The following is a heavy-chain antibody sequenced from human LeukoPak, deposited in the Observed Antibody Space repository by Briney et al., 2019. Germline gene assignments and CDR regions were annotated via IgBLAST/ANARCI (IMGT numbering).Heavy chain of an antibody. CDR3: ARADGSGSYSPYFDY. CDR2: ISSSGSTI. CDR1: GFTFSDYY. V-gene: IGHV3-11*01. D-gene: IGHD3-10*01. J-gene: IGHJ4*02. Sequence: GGSLRLSCAASGFTFSDYYMSWIRQAPGKGLEWVSYISSSGSTIYYADSVKGRFTISRDNAKNSLYLQMNSLRAEDTAVYYCARADGSGSYSPYFDYGGQGTLVTVSS.